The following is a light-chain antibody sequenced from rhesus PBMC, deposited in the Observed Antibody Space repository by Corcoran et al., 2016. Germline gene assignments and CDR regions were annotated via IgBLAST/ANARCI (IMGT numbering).Light chain of an antibody. J-gene: IGKJ2*01. CDR1: QSVSSS. CDR3: QQYDDLPYS. CDR2: YAS. V-gene: IGKV1-19*01. Sequence: TQSPATLSLSPGERATLSCRASQSVSSSLAWYQQKPGKAPKPLIYYASRLQSGVPSRFSGRGSGTDYTLTIISLQPEDFATDYCQQYDDLPYSFGQGTKVEIK.